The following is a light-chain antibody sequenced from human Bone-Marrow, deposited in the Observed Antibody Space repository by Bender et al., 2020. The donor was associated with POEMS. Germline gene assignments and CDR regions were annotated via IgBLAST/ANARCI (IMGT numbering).Light chain of an antibody. V-gene: IGLV3-1*01. CDR3: QAWDTYSVI. J-gene: IGLJ2*01. CDR2: QDT. CDR1: DLGDKY. Sequence: SYEVTQPPSVSVSPGQTASITCSGDDLGDKYVAWYQQKPGQSPVLVIYQDTKQPSGILERFSGSNSGNTATLTISGTQAMDEADYYCQAWDTYSVIFGGGTKLTVL.